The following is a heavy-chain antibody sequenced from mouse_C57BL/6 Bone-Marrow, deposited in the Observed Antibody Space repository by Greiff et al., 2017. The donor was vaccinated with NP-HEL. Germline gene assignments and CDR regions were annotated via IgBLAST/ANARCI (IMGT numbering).Heavy chain of an antibody. Sequence: EVHLVESGEGLVKPGGSLKLSCAASGFTFSSYAMSWVRQTPEKRLEWVAYISSGGDYIYYADTVKGRFTISRDNARNTLYLQMSSLKSEDTAMYYCTRGPPSLAWFAYWGQGTLVTVSA. J-gene: IGHJ3*01. CDR1: GFTFSSYA. V-gene: IGHV5-9-1*02. CDR3: TRGPPSLAWFAY. CDR2: ISSGGDYI. D-gene: IGHD4-1*01.